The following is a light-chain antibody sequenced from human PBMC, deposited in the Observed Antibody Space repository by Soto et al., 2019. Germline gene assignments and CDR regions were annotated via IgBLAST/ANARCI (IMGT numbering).Light chain of an antibody. CDR2: DAS. V-gene: IGKV1-5*01. Sequence: IQTSQAPSTMSASVGDRVAITCRASQSIRSLLAWYQQKPGKAPKVLIYDASSLGSGVPSRFSGSGSGTEFTLTISSLQPDDFATYFCQQYQTYSTFGQGTRLEIK. J-gene: IGKJ5*01. CDR3: QQYQTYST. CDR1: QSIRSL.